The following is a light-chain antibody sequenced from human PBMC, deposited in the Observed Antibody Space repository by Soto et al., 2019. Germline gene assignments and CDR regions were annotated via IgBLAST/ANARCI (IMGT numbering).Light chain of an antibody. J-gene: IGKJ4*01. Sequence: EIVLTQSPGTLSLSTGESATLXXRTSQSVSGSYLAWYQQKPGQAPRXXIYGASTRATGIPARFSGSGDGTEFTLTISSLQSEDFAAYYCQQYKNWPLTFGGGTKVDIK. CDR3: QQYKNWPLT. CDR1: QSVSGSY. CDR2: GAS. V-gene: IGKV3-15*01.